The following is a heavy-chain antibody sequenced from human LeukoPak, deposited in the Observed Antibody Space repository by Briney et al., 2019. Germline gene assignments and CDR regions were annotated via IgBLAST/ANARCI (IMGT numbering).Heavy chain of an antibody. V-gene: IGHV3-21*01. Sequence: PGGSLRLSCAASGFTFSSYGMSWVRQAPGKGLEWVSSISSSSSYIYYADSVKGRFTISRDNAKNSLYLQMNSLRAEDTAMYYCARDSSGWYSFDYWGQGTLVTVSS. J-gene: IGHJ4*02. CDR2: ISSSSSYI. CDR1: GFTFSSYG. CDR3: ARDSSGWYSFDY. D-gene: IGHD6-19*01.